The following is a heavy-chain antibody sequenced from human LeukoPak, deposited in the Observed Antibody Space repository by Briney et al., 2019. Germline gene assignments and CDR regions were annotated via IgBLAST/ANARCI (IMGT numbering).Heavy chain of an antibody. CDR2: IIPILGIA. D-gene: IGHD6-6*01. Sequence: GSSVKVSCKASGGTFSSYAISWVRQAPGQGLEWMGRIIPILGIANYAQKFQGRVTITADKSTSTAYMELSSLRSEDTAVYYCAGETEYSSSPYYYGMDVWGQGTTVTVSS. J-gene: IGHJ6*02. CDR3: AGETEYSSSPYYYGMDV. CDR1: GGTFSSYA. V-gene: IGHV1-69*04.